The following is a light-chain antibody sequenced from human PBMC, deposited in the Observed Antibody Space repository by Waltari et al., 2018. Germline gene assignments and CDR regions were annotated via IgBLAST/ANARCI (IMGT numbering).Light chain of an antibody. Sequence: NFILTQPHSVSESPGKTVTISCTRSSGRIAGNYVQWYQQRPGSAPTIVIYDDNRRPSGVPARLSGSIDSSYNAASVTYSGLRTEDEADYYCQSYDYYNQSMVCGGGTKQTVL. J-gene: IGLJ3*02. CDR2: DDN. CDR1: SGRIAGNY. CDR3: QSYDYYNQSMV. V-gene: IGLV6-57*04.